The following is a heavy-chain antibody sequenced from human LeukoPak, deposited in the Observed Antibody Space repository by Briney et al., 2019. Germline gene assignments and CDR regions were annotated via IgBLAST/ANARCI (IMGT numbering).Heavy chain of an antibody. CDR2: INWNGGRT. J-gene: IGHJ4*02. D-gene: IGHD3-22*01. CDR3: ARDLFHDSSLHY. V-gene: IGHV3-20*04. Sequence: GGSLRLSCAASGFTFADYGMRSVRQAPGKGLGWVSGINWNGGRTGYADSVKGRFTISRDNAKNSLYLQMNSLRAEDTASYYCARDLFHDSSLHYWGQGTLVTVSS. CDR1: GFTFADYG.